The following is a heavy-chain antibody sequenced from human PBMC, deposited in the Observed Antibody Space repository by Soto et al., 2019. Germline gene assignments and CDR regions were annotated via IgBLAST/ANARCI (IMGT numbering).Heavy chain of an antibody. J-gene: IGHJ4*02. V-gene: IGHV3-30-3*01. Sequence: QVHLVESAGGVVRPGGSLRLSCAASGFTFSTHAMHWVRQAPGKGLEWVALISYDGTTKYYADSVKGRFTISRDNSKNTLYLQMNSLRGEDMAIYYCARDRPYSSSWYPEYWGQGTLVTVSS. CDR3: ARDRPYSSSWYPEY. D-gene: IGHD6-13*01. CDR2: ISYDGTTK. CDR1: GFTFSTHA.